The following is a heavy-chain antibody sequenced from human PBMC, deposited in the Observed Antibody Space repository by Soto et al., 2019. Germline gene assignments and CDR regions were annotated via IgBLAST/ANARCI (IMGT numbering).Heavy chain of an antibody. V-gene: IGHV1-69*01. CDR3: ARDPRSITGTTSSEDFQH. CDR1: GGTFSGYA. Sequence: QAQLMQSGAEVTKPGSSVKVSCKASGGTFSGYAISWVRQAPGQGLEWMGGIIPILGITNYAQKFQGRITIAADESTGTAYLDLRSLRSEDTAVYYCARDPRSITGTTSSEDFQHWGQGTLVSVSS. J-gene: IGHJ1*01. CDR2: IIPILGIT. D-gene: IGHD1-20*01.